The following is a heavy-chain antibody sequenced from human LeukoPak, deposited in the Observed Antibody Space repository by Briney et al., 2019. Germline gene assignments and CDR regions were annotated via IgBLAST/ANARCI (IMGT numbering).Heavy chain of an antibody. CDR1: GGSISSSSYY. CDR3: ARVSMRYYYYYMDV. V-gene: IGHV4-39*07. CDR2: IYYSGST. J-gene: IGHJ6*03. Sequence: PSETLSLTCTVSGGSISSSSYYWGWIRQPPGKGLEWIGSIYYSGSTYYNPSLKSRVTISVDTSKNQFSLKLSSVTAADTAVYYCARVSMRYYYYYMDVWGKGTTVTVSS.